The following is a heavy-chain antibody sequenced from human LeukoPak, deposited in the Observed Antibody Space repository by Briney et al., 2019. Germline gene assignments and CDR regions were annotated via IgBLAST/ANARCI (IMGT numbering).Heavy chain of an antibody. D-gene: IGHD6-19*01. CDR3: ARDESSGWSYWYFDL. V-gene: IGHV4-59*12. J-gene: IGHJ2*01. Sequence: SETLSLTCTVSGGSISSYYWSWIRQPPGKGLEWIGYIYYSGSTNYNPSLKSRVTMSVDTSKNQFSLKLSSVTAADTAVYYCARDESSGWSYWYFDLWGRGTLVTVSS. CDR2: IYYSGST. CDR1: GGSISSYY.